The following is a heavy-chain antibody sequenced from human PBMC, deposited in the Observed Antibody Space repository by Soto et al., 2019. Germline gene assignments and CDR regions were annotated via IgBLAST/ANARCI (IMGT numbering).Heavy chain of an antibody. CDR3: VSSSSWPPLYYYYGMDV. D-gene: IGHD6-6*01. CDR2: ISSNGGST. Sequence: GGSLRLSCSASGFTFSSYAMHWVRQAPGKGLEYVSAISSNGGSTYYADSVKGRFTISRDNSKNTLYLQMSSLRAEDTAVYYCVSSSSWPPLYYYYGMDVWGQGTTVTVSS. CDR1: GFTFSSYA. J-gene: IGHJ6*02. V-gene: IGHV3-64D*06.